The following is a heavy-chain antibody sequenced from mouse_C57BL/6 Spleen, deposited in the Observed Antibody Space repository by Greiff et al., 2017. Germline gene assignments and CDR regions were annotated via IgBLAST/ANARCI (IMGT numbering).Heavy chain of an antibody. D-gene: IGHD1-1*01. CDR2: IHPNSGST. CDR1: GYTFTSYW. CDR3: ASDYYGGGFDY. J-gene: IGHJ2*01. Sequence: VQLQQPGAELVKPGASVKLSCKASGYTFTSYWMHWVKQRPGQGLEWIGMIHPNSGSTNYNEKFKGKATLTVDKSSSTAYMQLSSLTSEDSAVYYCASDYYGGGFDYWGQGTTLTVSS. V-gene: IGHV1-64*01.